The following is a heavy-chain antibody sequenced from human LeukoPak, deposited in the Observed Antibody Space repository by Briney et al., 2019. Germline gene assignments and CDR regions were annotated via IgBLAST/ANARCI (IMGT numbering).Heavy chain of an antibody. D-gene: IGHD4-23*01. Sequence: ASVKVSCKASGGTFSSYAISWVRQAPGQGLEWMGRIIPIFGTANYAQKFQGRVTITTDESTSTAYMELSSLRSEDTAVYYCARDYGGNSGPSHAFDIWGQGTMVSVSS. CDR3: ARDYGGNSGPSHAFDI. CDR2: IIPIFGTA. CDR1: GGTFSSYA. V-gene: IGHV1-69*05. J-gene: IGHJ3*02.